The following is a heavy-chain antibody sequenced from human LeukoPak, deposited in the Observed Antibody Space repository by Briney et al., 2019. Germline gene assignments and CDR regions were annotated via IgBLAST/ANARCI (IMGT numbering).Heavy chain of an antibody. CDR2: FDPEDGET. J-gene: IGHJ3*02. V-gene: IGHV1-24*01. CDR1: GYTLTGLS. Sequence: ASVKVSCKVSGYTLTGLSMHWVRQAPGKGLEWMGGFDPEDGETIYAQKFQGRVTMTEDTSTDTAYMELSSLRSEDTAVYYCAIPSPLYYYDSSAFDIWGQGAMVTVSS. D-gene: IGHD3-22*01. CDR3: AIPSPLYYYDSSAFDI.